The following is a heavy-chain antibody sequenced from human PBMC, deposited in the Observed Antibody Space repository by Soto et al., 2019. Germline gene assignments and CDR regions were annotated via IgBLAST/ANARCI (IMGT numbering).Heavy chain of an antibody. CDR1: GGTFSSYS. CDR3: ARDGGRHSGGSDY. Sequence: QVQLVQSGAEVKKPGSSVKVSCKASGGTFSSYSINWVRQAPGQGLEWRGEIIPIFGTANYAQKFQGRVTITADESTSTAYMELSSLRSEDTAVYYCARDGGRHSGGSDYWGQGTLVSGSS. CDR2: IIPIFGTA. D-gene: IGHD1-26*01. V-gene: IGHV1-69*01. J-gene: IGHJ4*02.